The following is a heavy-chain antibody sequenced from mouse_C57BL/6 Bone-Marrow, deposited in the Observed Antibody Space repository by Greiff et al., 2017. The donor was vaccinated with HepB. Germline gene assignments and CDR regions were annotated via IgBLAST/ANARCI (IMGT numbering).Heavy chain of an antibody. D-gene: IGHD1-1*01. CDR1: GFNIKNTY. V-gene: IGHV14-3*01. Sequence: VQLKESVAELVRPGASVKLSCTASGFNIKNTYMHWVKQRPEQGLEWIGRIDPANGNTKYAPKFQGKATITADTSSNTAYLQLSSLTSEDTAIYYCAFITTVVATGYFDYWGQGTTLTVSS. CDR3: AFITTVVATGYFDY. CDR2: IDPANGNT. J-gene: IGHJ2*01.